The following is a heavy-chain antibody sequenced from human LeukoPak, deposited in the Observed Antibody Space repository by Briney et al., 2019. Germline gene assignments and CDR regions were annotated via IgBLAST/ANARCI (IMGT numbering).Heavy chain of an antibody. Sequence: GGSLRLSCAASGFTFSSYSMNWVRQAPGKGLEWVSSISSSSSYIYYADSVKGRFTISRDNAKNSLYLQMNSLRAEDTAVYYCARGEAYGGKGPSPDYWGQGTLVTVSS. CDR1: GFTFSSYS. D-gene: IGHD4-23*01. CDR3: ARGEAYGGKGPSPDY. CDR2: ISSSSSYI. J-gene: IGHJ4*02. V-gene: IGHV3-21*01.